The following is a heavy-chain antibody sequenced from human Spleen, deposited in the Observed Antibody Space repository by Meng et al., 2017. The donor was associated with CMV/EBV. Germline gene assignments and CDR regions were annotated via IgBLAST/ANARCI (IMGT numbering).Heavy chain of an antibody. D-gene: IGHD6-19*01. CDR3: ARRGVIALAGTLDY. V-gene: IGHV3-21*01. CDR1: GFTFTTYS. J-gene: IGHJ4*02. CDR2: ISSSDSYI. Sequence: GGSLRLSCAASGFTFTTYSMNWVRQAPGKGLEWVSSISSSDSYIYYADSVKGRFTISRDNAKNSLYLQMTSLRAEDTAVYYCARRGVIALAGTLDYWGQGSLVTVSS.